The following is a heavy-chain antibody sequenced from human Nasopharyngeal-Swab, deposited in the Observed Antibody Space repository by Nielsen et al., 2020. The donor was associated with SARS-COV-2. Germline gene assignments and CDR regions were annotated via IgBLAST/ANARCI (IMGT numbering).Heavy chain of an antibody. J-gene: IGHJ4*02. V-gene: IGHV3-7*03. Sequence: GESLKISCAASGFTFSSYWMSWVRQAPGKGLEWVANIKQDGSEKYYVDSVKGRFTISRDNAKNSLYLQMNSLRAEDTAEYYCARDGWNYYDYWGQGTLVTVSS. CDR3: ARDGWNYYDY. D-gene: IGHD6-19*01. CDR1: GFTFSSYW. CDR2: IKQDGSEK.